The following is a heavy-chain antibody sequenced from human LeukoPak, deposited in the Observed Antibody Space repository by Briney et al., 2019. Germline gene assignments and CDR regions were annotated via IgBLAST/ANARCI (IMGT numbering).Heavy chain of an antibody. Sequence: PSETLSLTCTVSGGSITNYYWNWIRQPAGKGLEWIGHIYISGSTNYNPSLKSRVTISVDTSNNQFSLKLSSVTAADTAVYYCAVGGYYYRYWGQGTLVTVSS. CDR1: GGSITNYY. V-gene: IGHV4-4*07. CDR2: IYISGST. CDR3: AVGGYYYRY. J-gene: IGHJ4*02. D-gene: IGHD3-10*01.